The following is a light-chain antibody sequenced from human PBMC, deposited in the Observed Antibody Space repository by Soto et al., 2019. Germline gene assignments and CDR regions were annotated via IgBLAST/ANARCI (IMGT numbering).Light chain of an antibody. Sequence: DIQMTQSPSTLSASVGDRVTITCRASQSISDWLAWYQQIPGRAPKLLIYDGSTLQSGVPSRFSGSGSGTEFILTISSLQPDDSATYYCQEYKSATFGQGTKLQIK. CDR2: DGS. J-gene: IGKJ2*01. V-gene: IGKV1-5*01. CDR3: QEYKSAT. CDR1: QSISDW.